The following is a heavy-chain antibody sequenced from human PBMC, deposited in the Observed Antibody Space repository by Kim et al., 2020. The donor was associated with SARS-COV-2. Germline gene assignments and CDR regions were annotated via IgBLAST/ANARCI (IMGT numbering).Heavy chain of an antibody. CDR2: ISYDGSYR. J-gene: IGHJ3*01. CDR3: ARGPPAGDSFGEEFDL. Sequence: GGSLRLSCEASGFTLNSYGMQWVRQAPGKGLEWVALISYDGSYRFFADSVKGRFTISRDNSKNTLFLEMNSLKTAGTAVYYCARGPPAGDSFGEEFDLWG. CDR1: GFTLNSYG. V-gene: IGHV3-30*04. D-gene: IGHD3-16*01.